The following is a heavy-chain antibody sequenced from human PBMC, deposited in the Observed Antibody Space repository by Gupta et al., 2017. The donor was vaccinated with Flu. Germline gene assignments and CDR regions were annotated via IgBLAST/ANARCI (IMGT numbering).Heavy chain of an antibody. V-gene: IGHV4-59*01. J-gene: IGHJ5*02. Sequence: QVQLQESGPGLVKPSETLSLTCTVSGGSIRSSYWSWIRQPPGKGLEWIGYIYYSGSTNYNPSLKSRVTISVDTSKNQFSLKLSSVTAADTAVYYCARVSGCSSTSCYPWFDPWGQGTLVTVSS. CDR1: GGSIRSSY. CDR2: IYYSGST. CDR3: ARVSGCSSTSCYPWFDP. D-gene: IGHD2-2*01.